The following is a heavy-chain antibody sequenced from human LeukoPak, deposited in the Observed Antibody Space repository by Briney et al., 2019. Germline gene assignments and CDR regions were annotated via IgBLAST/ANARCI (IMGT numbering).Heavy chain of an antibody. D-gene: IGHD2-2*01. V-gene: IGHV3-21*01. CDR3: ARDRCSSTSFRRFDY. Sequence: GGSLRLSCAASGFTFSSYSMNWVRQAPGKGLEWVSSISSSSSYIYYADSVKGRFTISRDNAKNSLYLQMNSLRAEDTAVYYCARDRCSSTSFRRFDYWGQGTLVTVSS. CDR1: GFTFSSYS. J-gene: IGHJ4*02. CDR2: ISSSSSYI.